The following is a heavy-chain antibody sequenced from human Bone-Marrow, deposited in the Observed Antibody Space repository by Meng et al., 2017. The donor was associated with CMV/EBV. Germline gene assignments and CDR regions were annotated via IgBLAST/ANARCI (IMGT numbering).Heavy chain of an antibody. J-gene: IGHJ3*02. CDR2: IKQDGSEK. Sequence: GESLKISCAASGFTFSSYWMSWVRQAPGKGLEWVANIKQDGSEKYYVDSVKGRFIISRDNGKNSLYLQVNNLRVEDTAVYYCARVCAREGSAFNAFDIWGRGTMVTVSS. CDR1: GFTFSSYW. CDR3: ARVCAREGSAFNAFDI. D-gene: IGHD2-8*01. V-gene: IGHV3-7*01.